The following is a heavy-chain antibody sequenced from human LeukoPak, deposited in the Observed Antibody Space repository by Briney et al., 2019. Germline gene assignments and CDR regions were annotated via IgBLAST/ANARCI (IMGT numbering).Heavy chain of an antibody. D-gene: IGHD3-3*01. CDR2: IIPIFGTA. J-gene: IGHJ4*02. V-gene: IGHV1-69*13. CDR3: ATPYDFWSGYPTYYFDY. Sequence: SVKVSCKASGYTFTSYGISWVRQAPGQGLEWMGGIIPIFGTANYAQKFQGRVTITADESTSTAYMELSSLRSEDTAVYYCATPYDFWSGYPTYYFDYWGQGTLVTVSS. CDR1: GYTFTSYG.